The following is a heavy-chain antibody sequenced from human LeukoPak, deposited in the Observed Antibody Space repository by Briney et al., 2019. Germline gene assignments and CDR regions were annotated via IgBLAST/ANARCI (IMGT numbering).Heavy chain of an antibody. D-gene: IGHD6-13*01. J-gene: IGHJ5*02. CDR1: GFTLSSNY. Sequence: GGSLRLSCAASGFTLSSNYMSGVRDAPGRGLEWGSVIYSGGSTYYADSVKGRFTISRENSKNTLYLQMNSLRAEDTAVYYCARDFSSSWGNWFDPWGQGTLVTVSS. CDR2: IYSGGST. CDR3: ARDFSSSWGNWFDP. V-gene: IGHV3-66*01.